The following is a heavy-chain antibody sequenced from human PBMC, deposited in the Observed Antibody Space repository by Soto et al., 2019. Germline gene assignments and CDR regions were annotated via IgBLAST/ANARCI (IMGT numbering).Heavy chain of an antibody. J-gene: IGHJ3*02. V-gene: IGHV4-39*01. D-gene: IGHD3-22*01. CDR3: ASQFYDSSGYDAFDI. CDR2: IYYSGST. CDR1: GGSISSSSYY. Sequence: SETLSLTCTVSGGSISSSSYYWGWIRQPPGKGLEWIGSIYYSGSTYYNPSLKSRVTISVDTSKNQFSLKLSSVTAADTAVYYCASQFYDSSGYDAFDIWGQGTMVTVSS.